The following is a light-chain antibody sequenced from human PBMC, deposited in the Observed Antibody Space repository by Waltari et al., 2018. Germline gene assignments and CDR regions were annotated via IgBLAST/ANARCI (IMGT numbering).Light chain of an antibody. CDR1: DGSVLTPHY. CDR2: NTD. J-gene: IGLJ3*02. V-gene: IGLV8-61*01. CDR3: VLYLNGGIWV. Sequence: TVVTQEPSLSVSPGGTVTLPCGLPDGSVLTPHYPIWYQQTPGQAPRTLIYNTDTRSSGVPDRFSGSILGSKAALTVAGAQADDESDYYCVLYLNGGIWVFGGGTRLTVL.